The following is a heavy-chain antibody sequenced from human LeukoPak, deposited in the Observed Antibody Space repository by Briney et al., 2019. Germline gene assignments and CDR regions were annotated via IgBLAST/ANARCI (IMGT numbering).Heavy chain of an antibody. V-gene: IGHV4-38-2*01. CDR2: IYHSGST. D-gene: IGHD7-27*01. J-gene: IGHJ4*02. CDR1: GYSISSGYY. CDR3: ASQLTGDNFDY. Sequence: SETLSLTCAVSGYSISSGYYWGWIRQPPGKGLEWIGSIYHSGSTYYNPSLKSRVTISVDTSKNQFSLKLSSVTAADTAVYYCASQLTGDNFDYWGQGTLVTVSS.